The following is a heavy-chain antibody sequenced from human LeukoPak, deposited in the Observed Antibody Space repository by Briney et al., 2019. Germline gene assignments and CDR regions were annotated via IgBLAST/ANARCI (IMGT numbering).Heavy chain of an antibody. V-gene: IGHV1-69*04. Sequence: GASVKVSCKASGYTFTTYGISWVRQAPGQGLEWMGRIIPILGIANYAQKFQGRVTITADKSTSTAYMELSSLRSEDTAVYYCARDVHNRGGWYGRDWGQGTLVTVSS. J-gene: IGHJ4*02. CDR1: GYTFTTYG. CDR2: IIPILGIA. CDR3: ARDVHNRGGWYGRD. D-gene: IGHD6-19*01.